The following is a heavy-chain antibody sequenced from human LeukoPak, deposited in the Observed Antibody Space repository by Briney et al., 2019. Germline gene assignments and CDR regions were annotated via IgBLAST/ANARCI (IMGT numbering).Heavy chain of an antibody. D-gene: IGHD6-13*01. J-gene: IGHJ4*02. CDR1: GGSISSYY. V-gene: IGHV4-59*01. CDR3: ARTIAAHFDY. CDR2: IYYSGST. Sequence: SETLSLTCTVSGGSISSYYWSWIRQPPGKGLEWIGYIYYSGSTNYNPSLKSRVTISVDTSKNQFSLKLSSVTAADTAVYYCARTIAAHFDYWGQGTLVTSST.